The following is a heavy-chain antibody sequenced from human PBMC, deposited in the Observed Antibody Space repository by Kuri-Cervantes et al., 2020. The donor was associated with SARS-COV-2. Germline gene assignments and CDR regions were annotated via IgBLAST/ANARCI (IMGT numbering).Heavy chain of an antibody. CDR3: SGDWMETDNDDYVSSFIS. Sequence: SVKVSCKTSGGTFNSYGISWVRQAPGLGLEWMGGVIPMFGTTNYAQDFEGRVTISADRAPGTVYMELRSLKSEDTAVCFCSGDWMETDNDDYVSSFISWGQGTLVTVSS. V-gene: IGHV1-69*06. CDR2: VIPMFGTT. D-gene: IGHD4-17*01. CDR1: GGTFNSYG. J-gene: IGHJ4*02.